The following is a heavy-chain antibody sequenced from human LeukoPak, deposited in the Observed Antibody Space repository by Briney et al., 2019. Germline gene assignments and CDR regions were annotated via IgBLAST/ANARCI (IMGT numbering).Heavy chain of an antibody. CDR3: DRARLRGPTQD. CDR2: IYDDEST. CDR1: GDSMYSGDYY. D-gene: IGHD1-1*01. J-gene: IGHJ4*02. V-gene: IGHV4-30-4*01. Sequence: PSQTLSLTCTVSGDSMYSGDYYCNWIRQAPGKGLEWIGHIYDDESTYYNPSLKNRVFMSVDASEMQFSLRLTSVTAADSGLYYCDRARLRGPTQDWSPGTLVTVSS.